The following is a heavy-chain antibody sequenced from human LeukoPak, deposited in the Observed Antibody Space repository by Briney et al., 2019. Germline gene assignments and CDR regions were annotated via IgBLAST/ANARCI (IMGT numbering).Heavy chain of an antibody. V-gene: IGHV3-23*01. CDR3: ASSLRYFDWLPVGY. CDR2: ISGSGTST. CDR1: GFTFSSYG. D-gene: IGHD3-9*01. Sequence: GGSLRLSCAASGFTFSSYGMSWVRQAPGKGLEWVSAISGSGTSTYYADSVKGRFTISRDNSKNTLYLQMNSLRAEDTAVYYCASSLRYFDWLPVGYWGQGTLVTVSS. J-gene: IGHJ4*02.